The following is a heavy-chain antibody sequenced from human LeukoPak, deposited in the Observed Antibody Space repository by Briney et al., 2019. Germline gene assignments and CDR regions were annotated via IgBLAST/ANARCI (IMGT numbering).Heavy chain of an antibody. J-gene: IGHJ5*02. Sequence: PSETLSLTCTVSGGSISSYYWSWIRQPPGKGLEWIGYIYYSGSTNYNPSLKSRVTISVDTFKNQFSLKLSSVTAADTAVYYCARSQQLVPHWFDPWGQGTLVTVSS. V-gene: IGHV4-59*08. CDR2: IYYSGST. CDR1: GGSISSYY. D-gene: IGHD6-13*01. CDR3: ARSQQLVPHWFDP.